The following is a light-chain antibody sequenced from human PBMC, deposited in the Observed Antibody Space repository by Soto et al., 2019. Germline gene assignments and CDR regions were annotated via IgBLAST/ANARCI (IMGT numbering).Light chain of an antibody. V-gene: IGKV1-39*01. Sequence: DIQMTQSPSSLSAFVGDRVTITCRASQSINTHLNWYQQKPGKAPQLLIFLASTRHSGVPSRFSGSGSGTDFILTITSLQPEDSATYYCQQSFSTPPDTFGQGTNLEIK. CDR3: QQSFSTPPDT. CDR1: QSINTH. J-gene: IGKJ2*01. CDR2: LAS.